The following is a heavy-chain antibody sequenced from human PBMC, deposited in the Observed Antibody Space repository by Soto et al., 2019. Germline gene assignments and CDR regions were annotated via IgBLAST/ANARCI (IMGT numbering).Heavy chain of an antibody. V-gene: IGHV4-4*02. D-gene: IGHD3-9*01. CDR2: IYHSGST. J-gene: IGHJ4*02. CDR3: ARSITFDWLFFDN. Sequence: SETLSLTCAVSGGSISRSNWWSWVRQPPGKGLEWIGEIYHSGSTNYHPSLKSRVTISVDKSKNQFSLKLTSLTAADTAVYYCARSITFDWLFFDNWGQGTLVTAPQ. CDR1: GGSISRSNW.